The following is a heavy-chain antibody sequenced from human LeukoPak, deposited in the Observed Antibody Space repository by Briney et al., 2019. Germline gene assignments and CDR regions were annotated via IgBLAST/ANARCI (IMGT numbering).Heavy chain of an antibody. D-gene: IGHD3-22*01. CDR2: IHYTGDT. J-gene: IGHJ3*01. CDR3: ARFYYDDSGHWHVFDL. Sequence: SETLSLTCIVSGGFISSTIYYWGWIRQPPGKGLEWIGTIHYTGDTYYSPSLKSRVTISQDTPKNEFSLKLSSVTAADTAAYYCARFYYDDSGHWHVFDLWGQGTMVIVSS. V-gene: IGHV4-39*01. CDR1: GGFISSTIYY.